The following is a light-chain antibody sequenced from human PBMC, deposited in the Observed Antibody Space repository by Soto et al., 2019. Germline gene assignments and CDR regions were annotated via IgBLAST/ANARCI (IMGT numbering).Light chain of an antibody. CDR1: QSVLFVSNNKNF. Sequence: VLTQSPDSLAVSLGGRATIHCRSNQSVLFVSNNKNFLAWYQQKPGQPPKLFLNWASTRESGVPDRFSGSGSGTEFALTVSRLHAEDVAIYYCQQFSHAPTFGQGTKVEI. CDR3: QQFSHAPT. J-gene: IGKJ1*01. V-gene: IGKV4-1*01. CDR2: WAS.